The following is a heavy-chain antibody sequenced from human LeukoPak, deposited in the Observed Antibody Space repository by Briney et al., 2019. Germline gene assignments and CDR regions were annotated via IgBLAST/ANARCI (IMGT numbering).Heavy chain of an antibody. V-gene: IGHV1-8*01. CDR2: MNPNSGNT. CDR1: GYTFTSYD. D-gene: IGHD2-15*01. J-gene: IGHJ3*02. Sequence: RRASVKVSCKASGYTFTSYDINWVRQATGQGLEWMGWMNPNSGNTGYAQKFQGRVTMTRNTSISTAYMELSSLRSEDTAVYYCARVRWSPDAFDIWGQGTMVTVSS. CDR3: ARVRWSPDAFDI.